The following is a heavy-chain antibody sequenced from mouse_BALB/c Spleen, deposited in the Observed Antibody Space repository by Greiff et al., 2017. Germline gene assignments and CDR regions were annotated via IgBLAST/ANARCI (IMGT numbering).Heavy chain of an antibody. D-gene: IGHD1-1*01. CDR1: GFSLTSYG. CDR2: IWSGGST. J-gene: IGHJ4*01. V-gene: IGHV2-2*02. CDR3: ARRGDGMDYYAMDY. Sequence: VKLVESGPGLVQPSQSLSITCTVSGFSLTSYGVHWVRQSPGKGLEWLGVIWSGGSTDYNAAFISRLSISKDNSKSQVFFKMNSLQANDTAIYYCARRGDGMDYYAMDYWGQGTSVTVSS.